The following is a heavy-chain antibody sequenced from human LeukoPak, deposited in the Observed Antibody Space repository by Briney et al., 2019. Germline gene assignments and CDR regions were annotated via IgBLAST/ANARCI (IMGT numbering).Heavy chain of an antibody. CDR2: IYYSGST. CDR3: ARAVYGYGGRQRKAFDI. Sequence: SETLSLTCTVSGGSISSYYWSWIRQPPGKGLEWIGYIYYSGSTNYNPSLKSRVTISVDTSKNQFSLKLSSVTAADTAVYYCARAVYGYGGRQRKAFDIWGQGTMVTVSS. J-gene: IGHJ3*02. V-gene: IGHV4-59*01. D-gene: IGHD4-23*01. CDR1: GGSISSYY.